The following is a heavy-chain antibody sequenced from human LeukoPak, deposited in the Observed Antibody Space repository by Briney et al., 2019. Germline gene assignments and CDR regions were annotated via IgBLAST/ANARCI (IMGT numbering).Heavy chain of an antibody. CDR1: GGSISSYY. V-gene: IGHV4-4*07. Sequence: SETLSLTCTVSGGSISSYYWSWIRQPAGKGLEWIGRIYTSGSTNYNPSLKSRVTMSVDTSKNQFSLKLSSVTAADTAVYYCARGTRRMDHAPDAFDIWGQGTMVTVSS. J-gene: IGHJ3*02. CDR3: ARGTRRMDHAPDAFDI. CDR2: IYTSGST. D-gene: IGHD2-15*01.